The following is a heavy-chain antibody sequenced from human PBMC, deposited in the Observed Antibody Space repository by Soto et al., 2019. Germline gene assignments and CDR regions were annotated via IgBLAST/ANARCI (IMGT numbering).Heavy chain of an antibody. J-gene: IGHJ3*02. CDR2: IAYDGSNK. CDR1: GLTFSSYG. Sequence: GGSLRLSCAASGLTFSSYGMLGVGQAAGKGLEWVAVIAYDGSNKYYADSVKGRFTISRDNSKNTMYLQMNSLSAEDTAVYYCAKLGDIVVVVAPPQGFDAFDIWGQGTLVTVSS. D-gene: IGHD2-15*01. V-gene: IGHV3-30*18. CDR3: AKLGDIVVVVAPPQGFDAFDI.